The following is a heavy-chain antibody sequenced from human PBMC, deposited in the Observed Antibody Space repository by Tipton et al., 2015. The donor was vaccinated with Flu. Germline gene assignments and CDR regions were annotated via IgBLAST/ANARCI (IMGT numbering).Heavy chain of an antibody. Sequence: TLSLTCAAYGGSFSGYYWSWIRQPPGKGLEWIGEINHSGSTNYNPSLKSRVTISVDTSKNQFSLKLSSVTAADTAVYYCARLRGPGAYYYYGMDVWGQGTTVTVSS. J-gene: IGHJ6*02. V-gene: IGHV4-34*01. CDR2: INHSGST. CDR3: ARLRGPGAYYYYGMDV. CDR1: GGSFSGYY. D-gene: IGHD4-17*01.